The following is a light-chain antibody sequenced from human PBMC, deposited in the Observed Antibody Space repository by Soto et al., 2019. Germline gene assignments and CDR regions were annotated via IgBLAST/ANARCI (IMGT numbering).Light chain of an antibody. V-gene: IGKV1-27*01. J-gene: IGKJ3*01. CDR3: QKYKTLWT. CDR2: AAS. CDR1: QGISNY. Sequence: DIQMTQSPSSLSASVGDRVTITCRASQGISNYLAWYQQKPGKVPKLLIYAASTLQSGVPSRFSDSGSGTDFTLTISSLQPEDVATYYCQKYKTLWTFGPGTKVDIK.